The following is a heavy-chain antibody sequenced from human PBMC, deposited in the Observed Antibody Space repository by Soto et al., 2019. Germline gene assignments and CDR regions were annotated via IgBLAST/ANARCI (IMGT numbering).Heavy chain of an antibody. V-gene: IGHV4-61*01. J-gene: IGHJ5*02. D-gene: IGHD3-16*01. CDR1: VGSVNSGSDY. CDR3: AGLRLGEGFDP. CDR2: IFYSGST. Sequence: SETMFLTCTVSVGSVNSGSDYWNWIRQPPGKGLEWIGYIFYSGSTNYNPSLKRRVTISLDTSKNQFSMRLSSVTAADTAVYYCAGLRLGEGFDPWGQGTRVTVSS.